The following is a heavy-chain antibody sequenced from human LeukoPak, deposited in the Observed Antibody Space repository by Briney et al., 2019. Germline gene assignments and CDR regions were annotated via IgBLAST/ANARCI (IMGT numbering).Heavy chain of an antibody. Sequence: QPGGSLRLSCAASGFTFDDYAMHWVRQAPGKGLEWFSGISWNSGSIGYADSVKGRFTISRDNAKNSLYLQMNSLRAEDMALYYCAKGSDDSSGYYYVGHFDYWGQGTLVTVSS. CDR3: AKGSDDSSGYYYVGHFDY. CDR2: ISWNSGSI. CDR1: GFTFDDYA. J-gene: IGHJ4*02. V-gene: IGHV3-9*03. D-gene: IGHD3-22*01.